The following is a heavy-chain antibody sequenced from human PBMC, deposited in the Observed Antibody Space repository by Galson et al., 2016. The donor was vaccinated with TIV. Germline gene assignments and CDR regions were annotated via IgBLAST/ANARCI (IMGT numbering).Heavy chain of an antibody. J-gene: IGHJ4*02. V-gene: IGHV3-33*01. CDR2: IWFDGSIE. CDR3: ARDPRLYGDYSLGYFDY. CDR1: FTFSAYG. Sequence: FTFSAYGMHWVRQAPGKGLEWVAVIWFDGSIEYYADSVKGRFTISRDNSKNTLSLQMNSLRAEDTAVYYCARDPRLYGDYSLGYFDYWGQGTLVTVSS. D-gene: IGHD4-17*01.